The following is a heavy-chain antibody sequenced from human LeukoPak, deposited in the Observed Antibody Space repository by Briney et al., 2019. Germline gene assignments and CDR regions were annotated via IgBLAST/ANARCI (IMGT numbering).Heavy chain of an antibody. Sequence: SETLSLTCTVSGGSIGSYYWSWIRQPPGKGLEWIGYIYYSGSTNYNPSLKSRVSISVDTSKNQFSLKLSSVTAADTAVYYCARGRGGGGSANNWFDAWGQGTLVTVSS. J-gene: IGHJ5*02. CDR2: IYYSGST. D-gene: IGHD2-15*01. V-gene: IGHV4-59*01. CDR3: ARGRGGGGSANNWFDA. CDR1: GGSIGSYY.